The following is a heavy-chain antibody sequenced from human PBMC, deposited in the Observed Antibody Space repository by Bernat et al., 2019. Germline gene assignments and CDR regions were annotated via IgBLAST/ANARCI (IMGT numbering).Heavy chain of an antibody. J-gene: IGHJ4*02. CDR2: IYQSGST. D-gene: IGHD7-27*01. Sequence: QVQLQESGPGLVKPSETLSLTCAVSGHSISSGYYWGWIRQPPGKGLEWIGSIYQSGSTYYNPSLKSRVTISVDTSTNQFSLNLSSVTAADTAVYYCARVGTLWGQGTLVTVSS. CDR1: GHSISSGYY. V-gene: IGHV4-38-2*01. CDR3: ARVGTL.